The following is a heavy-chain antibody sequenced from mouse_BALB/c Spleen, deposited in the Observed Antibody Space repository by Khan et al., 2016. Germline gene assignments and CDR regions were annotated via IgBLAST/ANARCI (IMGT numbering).Heavy chain of an antibody. CDR3: ARSFYDSWFVY. Sequence: VQLQQSGAELVKPGASVKLSCTASGFNIKDTYMHWMIQRPEQGLEWIGRIDPANDNTKYDPKFQGKATIPADTSSKTAYLQLSSLTSEDTAVYYGARSFYDSWFVYWGQGTLVTVSA. CDR1: GFNIKDTY. J-gene: IGHJ3*01. CDR2: IDPANDNT. D-gene: IGHD2-3*01. V-gene: IGHV14-3*02.